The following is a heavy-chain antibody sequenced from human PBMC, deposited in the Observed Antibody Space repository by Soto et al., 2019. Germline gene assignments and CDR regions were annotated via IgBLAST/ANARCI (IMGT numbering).Heavy chain of an antibody. CDR3: ARALDFWSAYFDY. J-gene: IGHJ4*02. Sequence: GGSLRLSCAASGFTFSSYAMHWVRQAPGKGLEWVAVISYDGSNKYYADSVKGRFTISRDNSKNTLYLQMNSLRAEDTAVYYCARALDFWSAYFDYWGQGSLVTVSS. D-gene: IGHD3-3*01. V-gene: IGHV3-30-3*01. CDR1: GFTFSSYA. CDR2: ISYDGSNK.